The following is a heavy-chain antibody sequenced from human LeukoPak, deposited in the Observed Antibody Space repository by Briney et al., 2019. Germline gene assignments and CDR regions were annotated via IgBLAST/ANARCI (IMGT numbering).Heavy chain of an antibody. V-gene: IGHV1-69*05. CDR1: GGTFSSYA. J-gene: IGHJ4*02. D-gene: IGHD5-18*01. CDR2: IIPIFGTA. CDR3: AINNESGYSYGDY. Sequence: SVKVSCKASGGTFSSYAISWVRHAPGQGLEWMGGIIPIFGTANYAQKFQGRVTITTDESTSTAYMELSSLRSEDTAVYYCAINNESGYSYGDYWGQGTLVTVSS.